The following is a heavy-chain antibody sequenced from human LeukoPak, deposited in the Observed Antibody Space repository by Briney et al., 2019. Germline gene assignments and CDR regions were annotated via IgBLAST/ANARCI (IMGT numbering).Heavy chain of an antibody. J-gene: IGHJ3*02. V-gene: IGHV3-23*01. Sequence: PGGSLRLSCAASGFTFSSYAMSWVRQAPGKGLEWVSAISGSGGSTYYADSVKGRFTISRDNSKNTLYLQMNSLRAEDTAVYYCAYCSSTNFYKGSTRLSAFDIWGQGTMVTVSS. D-gene: IGHD2-2*02. CDR3: AYCSSTNFYKGSTRLSAFDI. CDR1: GFTFSSYA. CDR2: ISGSGGST.